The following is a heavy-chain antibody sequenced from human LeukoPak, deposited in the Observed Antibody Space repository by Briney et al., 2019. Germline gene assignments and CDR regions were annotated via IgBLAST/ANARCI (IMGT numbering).Heavy chain of an antibody. CDR3: ARDIAGGLDY. CDR1: GGTFSSYA. V-gene: IGHV1-69*13. D-gene: IGHD3-16*01. CDR2: IIPIFGTA. J-gene: IGHJ4*02. Sequence: SVKVSCKASGGTFSSYAISWVRQAPGQGLEWMGGIIPIFGTANYAQKFQGRATITADESTSTAYMELSSLRSEGTAVYYCARDIAGGLDYWGQGTLVTVSS.